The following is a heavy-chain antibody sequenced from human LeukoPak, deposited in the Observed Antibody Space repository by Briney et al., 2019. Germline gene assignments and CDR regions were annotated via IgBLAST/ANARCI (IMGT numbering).Heavy chain of an antibody. Sequence: GGSLRLSCAASGFTFSSYGMHWVRQAPGKGLDWVAVISNDGSKKYYADSVKGRFTISRDNSKNTLSLQVSSLRTEDTAVYYCAKDRYSYALEYSDSWGQGTLVTVSS. J-gene: IGHJ4*02. D-gene: IGHD5-18*01. CDR1: GFTFSSYG. V-gene: IGHV3-30*18. CDR3: AKDRYSYALEYSDS. CDR2: ISNDGSKK.